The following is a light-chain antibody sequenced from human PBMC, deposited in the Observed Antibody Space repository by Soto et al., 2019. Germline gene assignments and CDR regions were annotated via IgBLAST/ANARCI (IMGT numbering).Light chain of an antibody. V-gene: IGKV1-5*03. J-gene: IGKJ2*03. CDR1: QSIFSW. CDR3: QQYNSFPYS. Sequence: DILMTQSPSTLSASVGDRVSITCRASQSIFSWLAWYQQKPGKAPKLLIYKASSLESGVPSRYSGSGSGTQFTLTISGLQPDDLATYYCQQYNSFPYSFGQGTKLEIK. CDR2: KAS.